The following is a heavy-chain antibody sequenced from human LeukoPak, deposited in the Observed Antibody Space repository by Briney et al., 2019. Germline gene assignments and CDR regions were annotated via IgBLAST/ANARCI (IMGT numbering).Heavy chain of an antibody. Sequence: SVKVSCKASGGTFSSYTISWVRQAPGQGLEWMGRIIPILGIANYAQKFQGRVTITADKSTSTAYMELSSLRSEDTAAYYCTHYSNYRYYFDYWGQGTLVTVSS. J-gene: IGHJ4*02. D-gene: IGHD4-11*01. V-gene: IGHV1-69*02. CDR1: GGTFSSYT. CDR2: IIPILGIA. CDR3: THYSNYRYYFDY.